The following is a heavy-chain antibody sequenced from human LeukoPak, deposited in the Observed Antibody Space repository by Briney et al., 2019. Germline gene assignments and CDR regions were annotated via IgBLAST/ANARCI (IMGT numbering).Heavy chain of an antibody. CDR1: GGSFSGYY. Sequence: SETLSLTCAVYGGSFSGYYWSWIRQPPGKGLEWIGRIYTSGSTNYNPSLKSRVTMSVDTSKNQFSLKLSSVTAADTAVYYCARDLGQQLVYYYYYMDVWGKGTTVTVSS. J-gene: IGHJ6*03. D-gene: IGHD6-13*01. V-gene: IGHV4-4*07. CDR3: ARDLGQQLVYYYYYMDV. CDR2: IYTSGST.